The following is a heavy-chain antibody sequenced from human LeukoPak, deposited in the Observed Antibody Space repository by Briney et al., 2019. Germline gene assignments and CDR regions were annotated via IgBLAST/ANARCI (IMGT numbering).Heavy chain of an antibody. D-gene: IGHD2-2*02. Sequence: GGSLRLSCAASGFTFSTHAMSWVRQAPGKGLEWVSGITGSDESIYYADSVKGRFTISRDNSKDTLYLQMNSLRAEDTAVYYCAKSWGFCADSSCYTADYWGQGTLVTVSS. V-gene: IGHV3-23*01. CDR1: GFTFSTHA. CDR3: AKSWGFCADSSCYTADY. CDR2: ITGSDESI. J-gene: IGHJ4*02.